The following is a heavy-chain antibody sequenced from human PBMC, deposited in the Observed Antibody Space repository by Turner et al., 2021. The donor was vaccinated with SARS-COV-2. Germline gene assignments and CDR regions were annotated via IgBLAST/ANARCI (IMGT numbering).Heavy chain of an antibody. CDR2: IHSSGII. J-gene: IGHJ3*01. CDR3: ARANEDLTRALDV. D-gene: IGHD3-16*01. CDR1: GRSISSYF. Sequence: QVQLQESGPGLVKPSETLSLTCTVSGRSISSYFWSWIRQPAGKGLEWIGRIHSSGIINYNPSLKSRVTMSVDTSKNQVSLRLSSVTAADTAVYFCARANEDLTRALDVWGKGTMVTVSA. V-gene: IGHV4-4*07.